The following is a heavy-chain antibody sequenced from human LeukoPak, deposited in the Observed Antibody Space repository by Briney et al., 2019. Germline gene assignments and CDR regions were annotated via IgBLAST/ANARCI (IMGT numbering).Heavy chain of an antibody. CDR2: IYSGGST. J-gene: IGHJ5*02. Sequence: GGSLRLSCAASGFTVSSNYMSWVRQAPGKGLEWVSVIYSGGSTYYADSVKGRFTISRDNSKNTLYLQMNSLRAEDTAVYYCASVTNTVAGTSRGWFDPWGQGTLVTVSS. D-gene: IGHD6-19*01. V-gene: IGHV3-66*01. CDR1: GFTVSSNY. CDR3: ASVTNTVAGTSRGWFDP.